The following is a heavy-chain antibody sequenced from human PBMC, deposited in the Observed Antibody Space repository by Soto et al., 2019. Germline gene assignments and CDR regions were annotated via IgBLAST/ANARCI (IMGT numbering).Heavy chain of an antibody. Sequence: EVQLVESGGGLVQPGRSLRLSCAAYGFNFDDYAMHWVRQGPGKGLEWVSSISWNSGNLGYADSVKGRFTISRDNAKNSLSLQMNSLRGEDTALYYCAKGASTTVFAFNDYWGQGTLVTVSS. CDR1: GFNFDDYA. CDR2: ISWNSGNL. J-gene: IGHJ4*02. V-gene: IGHV3-9*01. CDR3: AKGASTTVFAFNDY. D-gene: IGHD4-17*01.